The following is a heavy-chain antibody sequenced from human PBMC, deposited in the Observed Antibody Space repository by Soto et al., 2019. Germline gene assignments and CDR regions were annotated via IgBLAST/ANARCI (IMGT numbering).Heavy chain of an antibody. J-gene: IGHJ3*02. Sequence: ASETLSLTCTVSGGSISSGDYYWSWIRQPPGKGLEWIGYIYYSGSTYYNPSLKSRVTISVDTSKNQFPLKLSSVTAADTAVYYCARDLRRPRGALDIWGQGTMVTVSS. CDR2: IYYSGST. CDR1: GGSISSGDYY. V-gene: IGHV4-30-4*01. CDR3: ARDLRRPRGALDI.